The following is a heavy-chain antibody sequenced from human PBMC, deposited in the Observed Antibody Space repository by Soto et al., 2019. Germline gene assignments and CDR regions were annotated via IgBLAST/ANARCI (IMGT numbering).Heavy chain of an antibody. CDR2: INTGNGDT. V-gene: IGHV1-3*04. Sequence: ASVKVSCKASGYTFTTYGLHWVRQAPGQGLEWMGWINTGNGDTKYSQSFQGRVTMTRDTSASTAYMELSSLRSEDTAVFFCARGYNWNYMGGDWFDPWGQGTRVTVSS. CDR3: ARGYNWNYMGGDWFDP. J-gene: IGHJ5*02. CDR1: GYTFTTYG. D-gene: IGHD1-7*01.